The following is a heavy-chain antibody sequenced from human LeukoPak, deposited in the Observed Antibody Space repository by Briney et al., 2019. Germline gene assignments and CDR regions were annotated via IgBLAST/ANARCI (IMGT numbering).Heavy chain of an antibody. J-gene: IGHJ4*02. Sequence: GGSLRLSCVVSGLNVSTYSMNCVRQAPGKGLEWVSSISTSISYIYYADSVKGRFTISRHNAKNSLYLQMNRLRAEDTAVYYGARSGAGFDYWGQGTLVTVSS. V-gene: IGHV3-21*01. CDR2: ISTSISYI. D-gene: IGHD3-10*01. CDR3: ARSGAGFDY. CDR1: GLNVSTYS.